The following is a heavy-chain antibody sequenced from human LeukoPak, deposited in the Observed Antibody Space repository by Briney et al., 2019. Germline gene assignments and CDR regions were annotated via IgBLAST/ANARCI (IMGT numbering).Heavy chain of an antibody. CDR2: INHSGST. Sequence: GSLRLSCAASGFTVSSNYMSWVRQPPGKGLEWIGEINHSGSTNYNPSLKSRVTISVDTSKNQFSLKLSSVTAADTAVYYCARAAVGYSYDFGYWGQGTLVTVSS. CDR3: ARAAVGYSYDFGY. J-gene: IGHJ4*02. CDR1: GFTVSSNY. D-gene: IGHD5-18*01. V-gene: IGHV4-34*01.